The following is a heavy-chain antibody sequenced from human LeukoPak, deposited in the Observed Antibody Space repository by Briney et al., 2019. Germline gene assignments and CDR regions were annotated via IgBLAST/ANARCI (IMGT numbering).Heavy chain of an antibody. V-gene: IGHV3-23*01. J-gene: IGHJ4*02. CDR1: GFTFSSYA. CDR3: AKLPYGDYEVPGFDY. CDR2: ISGSGGST. D-gene: IGHD4-17*01. Sequence: PGGSLRLSCAASGFTFSSYAMSWVRQASGKGLEWVSAISGSGGSTYYADSVKGRFTISRDNSKNTLYLQMNSLRAEDTAVYYCAKLPYGDYEVPGFDYWGQGTLVTVSS.